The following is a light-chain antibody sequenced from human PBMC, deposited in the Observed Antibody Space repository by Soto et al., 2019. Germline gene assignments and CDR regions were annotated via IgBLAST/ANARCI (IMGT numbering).Light chain of an antibody. V-gene: IGLV1-44*01. J-gene: IGLJ1*01. CDR1: SSNIGSNT. Sequence: QSVLTQPPSASGTPGQRVTISCSGSSSNIGSNTVNWYQQLPGTAPKLLIYSNNQRPSGVPDRFSGSKSGTSASLAISGLQSDDEADYYCAAWDDSLIGYVFGTGTKLTVL. CDR2: SNN. CDR3: AAWDDSLIGYV.